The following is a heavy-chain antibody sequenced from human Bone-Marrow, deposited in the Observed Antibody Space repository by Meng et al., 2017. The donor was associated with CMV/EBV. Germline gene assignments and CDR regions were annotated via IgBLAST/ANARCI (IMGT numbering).Heavy chain of an antibody. Sequence: GGSLRFSCAASGFTFSSYAMSWARQAPGKGLEWVSAISGSGGSTYYADSVKGRFTISRDNSKNTLYLQMNSLRAEDTAVYYCTKGVTIFGVVIGYYFYYWGQGTLVTVSS. V-gene: IGHV3-23*01. J-gene: IGHJ4*02. CDR2: ISGSGGST. D-gene: IGHD3-3*01. CDR3: TKGVTIFGVVIGYYFYY. CDR1: GFTFSSYA.